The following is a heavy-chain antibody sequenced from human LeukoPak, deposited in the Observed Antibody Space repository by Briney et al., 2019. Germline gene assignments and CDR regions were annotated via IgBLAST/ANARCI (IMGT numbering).Heavy chain of an antibody. CDR3: ARDHEVSSSSFDY. CDR2: IYYSGNT. CDR1: RGSVNSNSYY. D-gene: IGHD6-6*01. Sequence: SETLSLTCTVSRGSVNSNSYYWGWIRQPPGKGLEWIGTIYYSGNTYYNPSLESRVTISVDTSKNQFSLKLTSVTAADTAVYYCARDHEVSSSSFDYWGQGTLVTVSS. J-gene: IGHJ4*02. V-gene: IGHV4-39*07.